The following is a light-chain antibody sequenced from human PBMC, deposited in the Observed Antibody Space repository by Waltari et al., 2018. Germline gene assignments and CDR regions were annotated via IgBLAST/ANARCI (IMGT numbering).Light chain of an antibody. J-gene: IGKJ4*01. CDR3: QQYYSTPLT. CDR1: QSVLYSSNNKNY. V-gene: IGKV4-1*01. CDR2: GAS. Sequence: DIVMTQSPDSLAVSLGERATINCKSSQSVLYSSNNKNYLAWYQQTPGQPPKLSIYGASTRESGVPDLFSGSGSGTDFTLTISSLQAEDVAVYYCQQYYSTPLTFGGGTKVEIK.